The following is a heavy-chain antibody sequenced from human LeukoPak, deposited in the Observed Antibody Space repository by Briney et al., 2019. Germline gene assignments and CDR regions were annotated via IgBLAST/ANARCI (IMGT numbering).Heavy chain of an antibody. Sequence: GGSLRLSCAASGYTFSTYDMTWVRQAPGKGLEWVSAISGSGGTTYYADSVKGRFTISRDNSKDALYLQMNSLRAEDTAVYYCAKRAVAGAYFDYWGQGTLVTVSS. J-gene: IGHJ4*02. CDR3: AKRAVAGAYFDY. CDR1: GYTFSTYD. CDR2: ISGSGGTT. D-gene: IGHD6-19*01. V-gene: IGHV3-23*01.